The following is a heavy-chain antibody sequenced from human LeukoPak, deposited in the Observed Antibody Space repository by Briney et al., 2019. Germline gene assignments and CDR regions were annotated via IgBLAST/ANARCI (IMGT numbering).Heavy chain of an antibody. CDR3: AKEAWNFVFRDDAFDV. D-gene: IGHD1-7*01. Sequence: SETLSLTCAVYGGSFSGYYWSWIRQPPGKGLEWIGEINHSGSTNYNPSLKSRVTISVDTSKNQFSLKLSSVTAADTAVYYCAKEAWNFVFRDDAFDVWGQGTMVTVSS. J-gene: IGHJ3*01. CDR1: GGSFSGYY. CDR2: INHSGST. V-gene: IGHV4-34*01.